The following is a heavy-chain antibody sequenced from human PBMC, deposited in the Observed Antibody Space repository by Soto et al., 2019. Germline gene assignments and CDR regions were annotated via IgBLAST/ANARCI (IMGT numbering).Heavy chain of an antibody. J-gene: IGHJ4*02. CDR3: ARVLRGLTIFGVPHPGYY. Sequence: QVQLVQSGEEVREPGASVKVSCKASGYPFSNYGLHWVRQAPGQRLEWMGWINPGDGNTRYSQKFQGRVTITSDQSANTAYMELTSLKSEDTALYYCARVLRGLTIFGVPHPGYYWGQGTLVTVAS. V-gene: IGHV1-3*01. D-gene: IGHD3-3*01. CDR2: INPGDGNT. CDR1: GYPFSNYG.